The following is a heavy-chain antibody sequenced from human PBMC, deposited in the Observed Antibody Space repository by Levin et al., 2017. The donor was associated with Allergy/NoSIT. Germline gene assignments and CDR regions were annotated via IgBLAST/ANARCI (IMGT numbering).Heavy chain of an antibody. J-gene: IGHJ5*02. D-gene: IGHD6-25*01. V-gene: IGHV4-30-2*01. Sequence: SCSVSGGSISSADYAWCWIRQPPGKGLEWIGYIYHGGSTYYNPSLRSRVTISVDKSKNHFSLKVISVTAADTAVYYCARGGIAAAATAHRFDPWGQGTLVTVSS. CDR1: GGSISSADYA. CDR2: IYHGGST. CDR3: ARGGIAAAATAHRFDP.